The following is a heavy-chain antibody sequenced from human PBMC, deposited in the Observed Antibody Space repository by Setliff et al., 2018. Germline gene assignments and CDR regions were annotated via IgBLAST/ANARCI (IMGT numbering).Heavy chain of an antibody. CDR1: GFTFSSYA. D-gene: IGHD6-13*01. Sequence: GGSLRLSCAASGFTFSSYAMHWVRQAPGKGLEWVAVISYDGSNKYYADSVKGRFTISRDNSKNTLYLQMNSLRAEGTAVYYCARDRKRRSSSWENYFQHWGQGTLVTVSS. CDR3: ARDRKRRSSSWENYFQH. V-gene: IGHV3-30*04. CDR2: ISYDGSNK. J-gene: IGHJ1*01.